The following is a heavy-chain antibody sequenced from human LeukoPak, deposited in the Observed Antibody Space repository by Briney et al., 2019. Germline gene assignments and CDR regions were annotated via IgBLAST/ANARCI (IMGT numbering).Heavy chain of an antibody. CDR2: ISGSGGST. CDR3: AKGEYRGKWELLIAFDY. CDR1: GFTFSSYA. J-gene: IGHJ4*02. D-gene: IGHD1-26*01. V-gene: IGHV3-23*01. Sequence: PGGSLRLSCAASGFTFSSYAMSWVRQAPGKGLEWVSAISGSGGSTYYADSVKGRFTVSRDNSKNTLYLQMNSLRAEDTAVYYCAKGEYRGKWELLIAFDYWGQGTLATVSS.